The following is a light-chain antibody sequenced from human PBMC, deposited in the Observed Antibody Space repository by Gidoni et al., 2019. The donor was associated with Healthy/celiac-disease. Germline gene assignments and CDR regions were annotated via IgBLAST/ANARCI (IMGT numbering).Light chain of an antibody. CDR1: QGISSY. CDR2: AAS. V-gene: IGKV1-9*01. J-gene: IGKJ3*01. Sequence: DIQLTQSPSFLSASVGDRVTITCRASQGISSYLAWYQQNPGKAPKLLIYAASTLQSGVPSRFSGSGSGTEFTLTISSLQPEDFATYHCQQLNSYLFGPGTKVDIK. CDR3: QQLNSYL.